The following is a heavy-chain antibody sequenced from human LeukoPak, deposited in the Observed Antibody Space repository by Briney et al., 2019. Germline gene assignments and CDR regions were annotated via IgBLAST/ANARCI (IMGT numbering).Heavy chain of an antibody. D-gene: IGHD3-10*01. CDR3: AKRDYYGSGSYAWFDP. CDR1: GFIFSDYY. J-gene: IGHJ5*02. V-gene: IGHV3-23*01. CDR2: ITGSDGST. Sequence: GSLRLSCAASGFIFSDYYMSWIRQAPGKGLEWVSAITGSDGSTYYADSVKGRFTISRDNSKNTLYLQMNSLRAEDTAVYYCAKRDYYGSGSYAWFDPWGQGTLVTVSS.